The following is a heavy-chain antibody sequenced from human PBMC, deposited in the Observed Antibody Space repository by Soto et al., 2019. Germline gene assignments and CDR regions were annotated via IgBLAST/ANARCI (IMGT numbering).Heavy chain of an antibody. CDR1: GFTFSSYG. D-gene: IGHD2-2*01. Sequence: QVQLVESGGGVVQPGRSLRLSCAASGFTFSSYGMHWVRQSPGKGLEWVAVIWYDGSNKYYADSVKGRFTISRDNSKNTLYLQMNSLRAEDTAVYYCARDASTHFDYWGQGTLVTVSS. CDR2: IWYDGSNK. CDR3: ARDASTHFDY. V-gene: IGHV3-33*01. J-gene: IGHJ4*02.